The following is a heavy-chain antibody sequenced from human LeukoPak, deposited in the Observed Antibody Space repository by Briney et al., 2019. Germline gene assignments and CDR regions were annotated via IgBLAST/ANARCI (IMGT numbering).Heavy chain of an antibody. D-gene: IGHD5-18*01. CDR1: GFSFSSYW. CDR2: IWYDGSNK. V-gene: IGHV3-33*08. CDR3: ARGLGYSYGYGIDY. Sequence: GGSLRLSCAASGFSFSSYWMHWVRQAPGKGPEWVAIIWYDGSNKYYAESVEGRFTISRDNSRNTLYLQMNSLRAEDTAVYSCARGLGYSYGYGIDYWGQGTLVIASS. J-gene: IGHJ4*02.